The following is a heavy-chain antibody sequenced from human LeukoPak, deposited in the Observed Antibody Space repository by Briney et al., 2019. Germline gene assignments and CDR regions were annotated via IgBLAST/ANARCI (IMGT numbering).Heavy chain of an antibody. CDR1: GGSISSYY. J-gene: IGHJ6*02. Sequence: PSDTLSLTCTVSGGSISSYYCSWIRQPPGGGLEWIGYIYYSGSTNYNPSLKSRLTISVDTSKNQFSLKLSSVTAADTAVYYCARHTKVTAISYGMDVWGQGTTVAVAS. CDR3: ARHTKVTAISYGMDV. V-gene: IGHV4-59*08. CDR2: IYYSGST. D-gene: IGHD2-21*02.